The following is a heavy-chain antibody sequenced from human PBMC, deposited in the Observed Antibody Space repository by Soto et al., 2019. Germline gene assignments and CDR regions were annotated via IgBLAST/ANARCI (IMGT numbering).Heavy chain of an antibody. CDR3: ARDQAVAGTYYFDY. CDR1: GFTFSHAG. CDR2: IKSKIDGGTS. J-gene: IGHJ4*02. V-gene: IGHV3-15*07. Sequence: GGSLRLSCGASGFTFSHAGMNWVRQAPGKGLEWVGRIKSKIDGGTSDYAAPVKGRFSISRDDSKDTLFLQMNSLRAEDTAVYYCARDQAVAGTYYFDYWGQGTLVTVSS. D-gene: IGHD6-19*01.